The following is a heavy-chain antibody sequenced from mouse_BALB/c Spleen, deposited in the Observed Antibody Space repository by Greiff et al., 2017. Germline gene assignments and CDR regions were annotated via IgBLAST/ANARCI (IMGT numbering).Heavy chain of an antibody. CDR2: INSNGGST. CDR3: AREGLRDYYFDY. Sequence: EVKVVESGGGLVKLGGSLKLSCAASGFTFSSYYMSWVRQTPEKRLELVAAINSNGGSTYYPDTVKGRFTISRDNAKNTLYLQMSSLKSEDTALYYCAREGLRDYYFDYWGQGTTLTVSS. V-gene: IGHV5-6-2*01. D-gene: IGHD2-4*01. CDR1: GFTFSSYY. J-gene: IGHJ2*01.